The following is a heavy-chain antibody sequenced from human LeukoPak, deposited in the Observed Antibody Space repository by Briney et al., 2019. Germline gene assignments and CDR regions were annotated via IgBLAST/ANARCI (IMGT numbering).Heavy chain of an antibody. J-gene: IGHJ6*03. CDR3: ARDTLVVVAATVRRYDGYYMDV. CDR1: GGSISSYY. CDR2: IYTSGST. D-gene: IGHD2-15*01. V-gene: IGHV4-4*07. Sequence: SETLSLSCTVSGGSISSYYWSWIRQPAGKGLEWIGRIYTSGSTNYNPSLKSRVTMSVDTSKNQFSLKLSSVTAADTAVYYCARDTLVVVAATVRRYDGYYMDVWGKGTTVTVSS.